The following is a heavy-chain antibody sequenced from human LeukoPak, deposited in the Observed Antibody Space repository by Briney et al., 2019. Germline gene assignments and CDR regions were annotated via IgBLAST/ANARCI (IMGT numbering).Heavy chain of an antibody. Sequence: GGSLRLSCAASGFTFSSYGMHWVRQAPGKGLEWVAVISYDGSNKYYADSVKGRFTISRDNSTNTLYLQMNSLRAEDTAVYYCAKDRYSYGSSYYYYYGMDVWGQGTTVTVSS. J-gene: IGHJ6*02. CDR3: AKDRYSYGSSYYYYYGMDV. D-gene: IGHD5-18*01. V-gene: IGHV3-30*18. CDR1: GFTFSSYG. CDR2: ISYDGSNK.